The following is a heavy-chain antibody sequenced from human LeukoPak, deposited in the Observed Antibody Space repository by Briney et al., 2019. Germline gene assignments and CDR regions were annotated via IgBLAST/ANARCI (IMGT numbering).Heavy chain of an antibody. Sequence: PSETLSLTCAVYGGSFSGYYWSWIRQPPGKGLEWIGEINQSGSTNDNPSLKSRVTISVDTSKNQFSLKLSSVTAADTAVYYCASRLYYYDSSGYYPAPFDYWGQGTLVTVSS. CDR1: GGSFSGYY. V-gene: IGHV4-34*01. J-gene: IGHJ4*02. CDR3: ASRLYYYDSSGYYPAPFDY. CDR2: INQSGST. D-gene: IGHD3-22*01.